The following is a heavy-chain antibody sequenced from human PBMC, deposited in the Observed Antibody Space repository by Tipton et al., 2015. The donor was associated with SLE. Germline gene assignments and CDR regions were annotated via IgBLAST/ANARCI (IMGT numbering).Heavy chain of an antibody. CDR1: GDSITNHY. CDR2: IFYSGNT. V-gene: IGHV4-59*11. J-gene: IGHJ6*02. Sequence: TLSLTCTVSGDSITNHYWSWIRQPPGKGLEWIGFIFYSGNTNYNPSLKSRVTISVDTSKNQFSLKLSSVTAADTAVYFCARDPPSSYYYGMDVWGRGATVTVSS. D-gene: IGHD3-10*01. CDR3: ARDPPSSYYYGMDV.